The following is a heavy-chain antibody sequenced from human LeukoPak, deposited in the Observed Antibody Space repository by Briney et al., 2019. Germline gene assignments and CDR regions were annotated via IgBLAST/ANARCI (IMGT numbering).Heavy chain of an antibody. J-gene: IGHJ6*02. Sequence: GGSLRLSCAASGFSFSRYSMNWVRQAPGKGLEWVSYIGSITDGITHYAESVKGRFTISRDNAKNSLYLQMNSLRAEDTAVYYCAIPPLSGTGSSRPLAGVDAWGQGTTVTVSS. CDR2: IGSITDGIT. CDR3: AIPPLSGTGSSRPLAGVDA. CDR1: GFSFSRYS. D-gene: IGHD3-10*01. V-gene: IGHV3-48*04.